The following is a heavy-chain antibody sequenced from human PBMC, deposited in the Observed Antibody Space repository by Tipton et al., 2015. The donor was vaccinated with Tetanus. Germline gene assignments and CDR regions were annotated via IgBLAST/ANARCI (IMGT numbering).Heavy chain of an antibody. J-gene: IGHJ6*02. CDR2: IYYSGST. V-gene: IGHV4-59*08. D-gene: IGHD6-19*01. CDR3: ARLTVAGTFYYYYYGMDV. CDR1: GGSISSYY. Sequence: TLSLTCTVSGGSISSYYWSWIRQPPGKGLEWIGYIYYSGSTNYNPSLKSRVTISVDTSKNQFSLKLSSVTAADTAVYYCARLTVAGTFYYYYYGMDVWGQGTTVTVSS.